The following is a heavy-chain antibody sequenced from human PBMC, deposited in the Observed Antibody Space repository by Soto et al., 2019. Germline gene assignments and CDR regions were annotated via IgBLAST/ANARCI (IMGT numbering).Heavy chain of an antibody. J-gene: IGHJ6*03. Sequence: EVQLVESGGGLVKPGGSLRLSCAASGFTFSSYSMNWVRQAPGKGLEWVSSISSSSSYIYYADSVKGRFTISRDNAKNSLYLQMNSLRAEDTAVYYCARDGGIAVVVAATPYYYYYMDVWGKGTTVTVSS. CDR1: GFTFSSYS. V-gene: IGHV3-21*01. CDR2: ISSSSSYI. D-gene: IGHD2-15*01. CDR3: ARDGGIAVVVAATPYYYYYMDV.